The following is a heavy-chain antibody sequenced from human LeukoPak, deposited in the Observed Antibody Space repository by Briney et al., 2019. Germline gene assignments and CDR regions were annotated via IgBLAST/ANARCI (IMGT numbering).Heavy chain of an antibody. CDR1: GGSISSSSYY. D-gene: IGHD6-19*01. V-gene: IGHV4-39*07. CDR2: IYYSGST. J-gene: IGHJ5*02. Sequence: SETLSLTCTVSGGSISSSSYYWGWIRQPPGKGLEWIGSIYYSGSTYYNPSLKSRVTISVDTSKNQFSLKLSSVTAADTAVYYCAREGSSGWYPITANWFDPWGQGTLVTVSS. CDR3: AREGSSGWYPITANWFDP.